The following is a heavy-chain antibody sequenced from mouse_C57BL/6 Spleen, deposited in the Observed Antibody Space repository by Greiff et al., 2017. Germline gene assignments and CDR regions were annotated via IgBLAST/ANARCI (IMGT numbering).Heavy chain of an antibody. V-gene: IGHV5-4*01. CDR3: ARDQSYSNLYWYFDV. J-gene: IGHJ1*03. CDR2: ISDGGSYT. D-gene: IGHD2-5*01. Sequence: EVKLVESGGGLVKPGGSLKLSCAASGFTFSSYAMSWVRQTPEKRLEWVATISDGGSYTYYPDNVKGRFTISRDNAKNNLYLQMSHLKSEDTAMYYCARDQSYSNLYWYFDVWGTGTTVTVSS. CDR1: GFTFSSYA.